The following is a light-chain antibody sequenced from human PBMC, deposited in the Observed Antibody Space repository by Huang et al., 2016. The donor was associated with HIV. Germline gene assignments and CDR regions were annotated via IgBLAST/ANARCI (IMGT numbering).Light chain of an antibody. CDR3: QQYNDWPPIT. J-gene: IGKJ5*01. Sequence: IVLTQFPDTLSVFPEESVTLSCSASESVSSSLAWYQQKSGQAPRLLIYDSSTRATGIPARFSGSGSGTEFTLTINSLVSEDFGVYYCQQYNDWPPITFGQGTRLDMK. V-gene: IGKV3-15*01. CDR2: DSS. CDR1: ESVSSS.